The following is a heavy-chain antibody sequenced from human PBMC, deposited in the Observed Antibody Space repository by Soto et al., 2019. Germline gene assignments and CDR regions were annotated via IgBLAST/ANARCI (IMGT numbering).Heavy chain of an antibody. D-gene: IGHD1-1*01. J-gene: IGHJ4*02. CDR2: VSPENKNA. CDR1: GYTFTEYD. V-gene: IGHV1-8*01. CDR3: EVTTGY. Sequence: ASVKVSCKTSGYTFTEYDINWVRQAPGQGPEYMGWVSPENKNAGYAPQFRGRVSMTTDTTISTAYLEVTNLTYEDTAVYYCEVTTGYWGQGTMVTVSS.